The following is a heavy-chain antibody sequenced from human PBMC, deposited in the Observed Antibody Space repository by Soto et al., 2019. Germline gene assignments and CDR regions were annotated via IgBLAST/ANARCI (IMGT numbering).Heavy chain of an antibody. J-gene: IGHJ4*02. CDR2: LVIILGTT. D-gene: IGHD3-22*01. Sequence: SVKVSCKASGGTFSSYAFSGVRQAPGQGLEWMGGLVIILGTTNYAQKFQGRVSIDADESTSTAYMEMSSLRSEDTAVYYFASGYYDSSGYSIDHWGQGTQVTVSS. CDR3: ASGYYDSSGYSIDH. V-gene: IGHV1-69*13. CDR1: GGTFSSYA.